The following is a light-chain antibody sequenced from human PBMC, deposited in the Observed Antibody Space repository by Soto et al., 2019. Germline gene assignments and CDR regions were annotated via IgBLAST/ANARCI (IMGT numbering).Light chain of an antibody. CDR2: YAS. J-gene: IGKJ5*01. CDR3: QQFNSYPIT. CDR1: QDIDSA. Sequence: AIPLTQSPSSVSASIGDRVTITCRASQDIDSALGWYQQKPGKAPNLLIYYASTLEDGVPSRFSGSGSGTDFTLTISSLQPEDFATYYCQQFNSYPITFGQGTRLEIK. V-gene: IGKV1-13*02.